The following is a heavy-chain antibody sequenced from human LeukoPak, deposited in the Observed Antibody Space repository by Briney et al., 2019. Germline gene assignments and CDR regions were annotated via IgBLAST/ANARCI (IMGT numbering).Heavy chain of an antibody. CDR2: IWYDGSNK. D-gene: IGHD6-13*01. V-gene: IGHV3-33*01. J-gene: IGHJ4*02. Sequence: GGSLRLSCAASGFTFSTYGMHWVRQPPGRGLEWVALIWYDGSNKNYADSVKGRFTISRDNSKNTLYLQMNSLRAEDTAVYYCARQTGSTWLFDYWGQGTLVTVSS. CDR3: ARQTGSTWLFDY. CDR1: GFTFSTYG.